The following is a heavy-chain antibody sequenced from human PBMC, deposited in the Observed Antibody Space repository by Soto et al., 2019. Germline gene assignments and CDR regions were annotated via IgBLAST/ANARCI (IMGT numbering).Heavy chain of an antibody. J-gene: IGHJ6*02. CDR2: IYYSGST. CDR1: GGSISSYY. V-gene: IGHV4-59*01. Sequence: SETLSLTCTVSGGSISSYYWSWIRQPPGKGLEWIGYIYYSGSTNYNPSLKSRVTISVDTSKNQFSLKLSSVTAADTAVYYCARVERYYGSGPPFVYGMDVWGQGTTVTVSS. D-gene: IGHD3-10*01. CDR3: ARVERYYGSGPPFVYGMDV.